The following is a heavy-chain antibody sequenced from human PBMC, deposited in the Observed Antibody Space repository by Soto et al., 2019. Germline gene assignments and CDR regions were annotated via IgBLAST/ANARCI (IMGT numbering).Heavy chain of an antibody. CDR3: ARELGAYSSSWYSPFDY. J-gene: IGHJ4*02. D-gene: IGHD6-13*01. CDR2: IKQDGSEE. V-gene: IGHV3-7*05. Sequence: GGSLRLSCAASGFTFSSYWMSWVRQAPGKGLEWVANIKQDGSEEYYVDSVKGRFTISRDNAKNSLYLQMSSLRAEDTAVYYCARELGAYSSSWYSPFDYWGQGTLVTVSS. CDR1: GFTFSSYW.